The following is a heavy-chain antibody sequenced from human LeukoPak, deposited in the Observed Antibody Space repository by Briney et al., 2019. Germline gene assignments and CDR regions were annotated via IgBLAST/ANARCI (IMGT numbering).Heavy chain of an antibody. CDR1: GFTFSAYW. CDR3: ARESDAFDI. J-gene: IGHJ3*02. V-gene: IGHV3-7*03. Sequence: GGSLRLSCAASGFTFSAYWMSWVRQAPGKGLEWVANIKQDGSQTYHADSVKGRFTISRDNAKNSLYLQMNSLRAEDTAVYYCARESDAFDIWGQGTMVTVSS. CDR2: IKQDGSQT.